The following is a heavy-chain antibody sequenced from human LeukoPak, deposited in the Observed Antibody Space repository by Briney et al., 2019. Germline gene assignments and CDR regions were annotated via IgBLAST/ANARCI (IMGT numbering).Heavy chain of an antibody. J-gene: IGHJ4*02. V-gene: IGHV3-30*02. D-gene: IGHD4-17*01. CDR2: IRCDGSNK. CDR1: GFTFSSYG. CDR3: ARDLYGDHEGY. Sequence: GGPLRLSCAASGFTFSSYGMHWVRQSPGKRLEGVAFIRCDGSNKYYADSVKGRFTISRDNSKNTLYLHMNSQRAADTAVYYCARDLYGDHEGYWGQGTLVTVSS.